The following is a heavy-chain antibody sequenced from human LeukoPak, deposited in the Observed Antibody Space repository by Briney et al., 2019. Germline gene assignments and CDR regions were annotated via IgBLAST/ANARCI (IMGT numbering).Heavy chain of an antibody. D-gene: IGHD3-9*01. V-gene: IGHV3-7*01. Sequence: PGGSLRLSCAASGFTFSGYWMSWVRQAPGKGLEWVANIKQDGSEKYYVDSVKGRFTISRDNAKNSLYLQMNSLRAEDTAVYYCARTLRYFDWLLYRSDTYFDYWGQGTLVTVSS. CDR2: IKQDGSEK. J-gene: IGHJ4*02. CDR1: GFTFSGYW. CDR3: ARTLRYFDWLLYRSDTYFDY.